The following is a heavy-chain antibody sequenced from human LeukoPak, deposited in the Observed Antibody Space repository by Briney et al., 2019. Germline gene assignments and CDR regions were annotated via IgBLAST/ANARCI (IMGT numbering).Heavy chain of an antibody. CDR1: GYTFTNYY. CDR2: INPSNGGT. J-gene: IGHJ6*02. CDR3: ARDTRTMTAVTRGQHYYYGLDV. D-gene: IGHD4-17*01. Sequence: ASVRVSCKASGYTFTNYYLHWVRQAPGHGLEWMAIINPSNGGTYYKQKLQSSVTVTRDTSTSTVYMELSSLRSEDTAVYYCARDTRTMTAVTRGQHYYYGLDVWGQGTTVTVSS. V-gene: IGHV1-46*01.